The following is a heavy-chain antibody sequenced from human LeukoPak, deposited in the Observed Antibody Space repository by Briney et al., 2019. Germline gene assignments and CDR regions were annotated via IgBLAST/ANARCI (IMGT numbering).Heavy chain of an antibody. CDR1: GFIFNSSA. Sequence: SVKVSCKASGFIFNSSAVQWVRQARGQRLEWIGWIVIGSGNTNYAQKFQERVTITRDMSTSTAYMELSSLRSEDTAVYYCAAGIRYFDWLPDQHFDYWGQGTLVTVSS. D-gene: IGHD3-9*01. CDR3: AAGIRYFDWLPDQHFDY. J-gene: IGHJ4*02. V-gene: IGHV1-58*01. CDR2: IVIGSGNT.